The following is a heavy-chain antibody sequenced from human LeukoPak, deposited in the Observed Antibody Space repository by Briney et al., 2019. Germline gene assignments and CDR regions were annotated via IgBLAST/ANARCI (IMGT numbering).Heavy chain of an antibody. CDR1: GGSISSSNW. Sequence: SGTLSLTCAVSGGSISSSNWWSWVRQPPGKGLEWIGEIYHSGSTNYNPSLKSRVTISVDKSKNQFSLKLSSVTAADTAVYYCARHWYYYGSGSYYSPFDYWGQGTLVTVSS. J-gene: IGHJ4*02. V-gene: IGHV4-4*02. CDR2: IYHSGST. D-gene: IGHD3-10*01. CDR3: ARHWYYYGSGSYYSPFDY.